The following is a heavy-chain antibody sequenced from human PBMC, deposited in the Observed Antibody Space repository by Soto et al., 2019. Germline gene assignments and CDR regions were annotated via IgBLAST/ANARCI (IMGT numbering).Heavy chain of an antibody. CDR2: IWYDGSNK. J-gene: IGHJ6*02. CDR3: ARGRRGYSYGFYYYGMDV. V-gene: IGHV3-33*01. D-gene: IGHD5-18*01. CDR1: GFTFSSYG. Sequence: QVQLVESGGGVVQPGRSLRLSCAASGFTFSSYGMHWVRQAPGKGLEWVAVIWYDGSNKYYADSVKGRFTISRDNSKNTLYLQMNSLRAEDTAVYYCARGRRGYSYGFYYYGMDVWGQGTTVTVSS.